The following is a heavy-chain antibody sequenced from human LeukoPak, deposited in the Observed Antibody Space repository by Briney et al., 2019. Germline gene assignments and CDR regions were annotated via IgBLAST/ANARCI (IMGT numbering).Heavy chain of an antibody. J-gene: IGHJ4*02. CDR3: ARAMGTTFKSRSSIGY. D-gene: IGHD3-16*01. Sequence: PSETLSLTCAVYGGSFSGFYWSWIRQPPGKGLEWIGEINHSGSTNYNPSLKSRVTISVDTSKNQFSLKLSSVTAADTAVYYCARAMGTTFKSRSSIGYWGQGTLVTVSS. CDR1: GGSFSGFY. CDR2: INHSGST. V-gene: IGHV4-34*01.